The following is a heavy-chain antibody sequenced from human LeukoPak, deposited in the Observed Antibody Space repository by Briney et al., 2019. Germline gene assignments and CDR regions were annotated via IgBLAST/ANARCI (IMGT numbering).Heavy chain of an antibody. J-gene: IGHJ5*02. CDR3: ARRLRQNLFDP. Sequence: SETLSLTCTVSSVSISSDYWSWIRLPPGKGLEWIGYIYYSGSSNYNPSLKSRVTMSVDTSKNQFSLKLTSVTAADTAVYYCARRLRQNLFDPWGQGTLVTVSS. V-gene: IGHV4-59*08. CDR2: IYYSGSS. D-gene: IGHD4-17*01. CDR1: SVSISSDY.